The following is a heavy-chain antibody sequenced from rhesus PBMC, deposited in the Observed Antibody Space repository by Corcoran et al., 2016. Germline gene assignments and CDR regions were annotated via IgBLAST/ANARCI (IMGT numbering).Heavy chain of an antibody. D-gene: IGHD6-31*01. CDR1: GGSISGGYG. CDR2: SDRSSENT. V-gene: IGHV4S7*01. Sequence: QVQLQESGPGLLKPSETLSLTCAVSGGSISGGYGRGWIRQHPGKGMGWVGSGSSDRSSENTYYNPTRKSRVTIATDTCKNQFSLKLSSVTAAGTAVYYCAREDSSGKLDYWGQGVLVTVSS. J-gene: IGHJ4*01. CDR3: AREDSSGKLDY.